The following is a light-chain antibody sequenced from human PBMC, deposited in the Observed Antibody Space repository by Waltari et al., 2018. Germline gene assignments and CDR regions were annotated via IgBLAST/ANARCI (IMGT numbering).Light chain of an antibody. CDR2: WAS. CDR1: QSVLYSSNNKNY. J-gene: IGKJ4*01. Sequence: DIVMTQSPDSLAVSLGERATINCKSSQSVLYSSNNKNYLAWYQQKQGQPPKLLIYWASTRESGVPDRFSGGVSVTDFTLTISSLQAVDVAVYYCQQYYSTPLTFGGGTKVEIK. CDR3: QQYYSTPLT. V-gene: IGKV4-1*01.